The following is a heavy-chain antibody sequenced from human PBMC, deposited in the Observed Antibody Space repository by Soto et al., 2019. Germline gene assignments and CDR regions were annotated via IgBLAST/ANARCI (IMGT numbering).Heavy chain of an antibody. V-gene: IGHV4-30-2*01. CDR3: ASTHAGAHITAAVH. J-gene: IGHJ4*02. CDR1: GRSISSCGYS. D-gene: IGHD6-13*01. Sequence: QLQLQESGSGLVKPSQTLSLTCAVSGRSISSCGYSWSWIRQPPGKALEWIGYIYHSGSTYYNPSLKSRVTISVDRSKNKFSLKLSSVPAADTAVYYGASTHAGAHITAAVHWGQGTLVTVSS. CDR2: IYHSGST.